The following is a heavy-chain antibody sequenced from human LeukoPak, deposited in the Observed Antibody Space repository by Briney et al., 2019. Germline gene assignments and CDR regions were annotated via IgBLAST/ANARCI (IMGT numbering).Heavy chain of an antibody. CDR3: ARSLMVRGVRYFDY. CDR2: IYPGDSDT. D-gene: IGHD3-10*01. CDR1: GYSFISYW. J-gene: IGHJ4*02. Sequence: GESLKISCKGSGYSFISYWIGWVRQMPGKGLEWMGIIYPGDSDTRYSPYFQGQVTISADKSISTAYLQWSSLKASDTAMYYCARSLMVRGVRYFDYWGQGTLVTVSS. V-gene: IGHV5-51*01.